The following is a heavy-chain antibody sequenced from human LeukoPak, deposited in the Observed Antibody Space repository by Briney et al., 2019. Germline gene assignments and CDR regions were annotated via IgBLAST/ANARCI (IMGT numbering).Heavy chain of an antibody. D-gene: IGHD2-21*02. CDR2: IYHSGST. J-gene: IGHJ5*02. CDR1: GYSISSGYY. CDR3: ARDLIMEGPAYCGGDCYSNNWFDP. V-gene: IGHV4-38-2*02. Sequence: PSETLSLTCTVSGYSISSGYYWGWIRQPPGKGLEWIGSIYHSGSTYYNPSLKSRVTISVDTSKNQFSLKLSSVTAADTAVYYCARDLIMEGPAYCGGDCYSNNWFDPWGQGTLVTVSS.